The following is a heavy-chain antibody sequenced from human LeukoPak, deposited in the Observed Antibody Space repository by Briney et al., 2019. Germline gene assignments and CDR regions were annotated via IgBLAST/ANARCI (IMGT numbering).Heavy chain of an antibody. Sequence: GGSLRLSCAASGFTFSSYWMHWVRQAPGKGLVWVSRINSDGSSTSCADSVKGRFTISRDNAKNTLYLQMNSLRAEDTAVYYCARVKDYYDSSGYYLYWGQGTLVTVSS. CDR1: GFTFSSYW. CDR2: INSDGSST. CDR3: ARVKDYYDSSGYYLY. D-gene: IGHD3-22*01. V-gene: IGHV3-74*01. J-gene: IGHJ4*02.